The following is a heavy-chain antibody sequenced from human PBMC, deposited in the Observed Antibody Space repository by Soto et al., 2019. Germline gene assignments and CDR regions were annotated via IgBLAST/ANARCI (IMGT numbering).Heavy chain of an antibody. V-gene: IGHV4-39*01. CDR1: GGSISSSSYY. CDR2: IYYSGST. D-gene: IGHD6-13*01. Sequence: SETLSLTCTVSGGSISSSSYYWGWIRQPPGKGLEWIGSIYYSGSTYYNPSLKSRVTISVDTSKNQFSLKLSSVTAADTAVYYCARLVFGYSSSTYYYYGMDVWGQGTTATVSS. CDR3: ARLVFGYSSSTYYYYGMDV. J-gene: IGHJ6*02.